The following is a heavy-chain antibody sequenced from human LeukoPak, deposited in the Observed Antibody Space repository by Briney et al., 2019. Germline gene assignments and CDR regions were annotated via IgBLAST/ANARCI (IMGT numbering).Heavy chain of an antibody. J-gene: IGHJ4*02. CDR3: ARRGSSGYYLGY. Sequence: SETLSLTCTVSGGSISSSSYYWGWIRQPPGKGLEWIGSIYYSGSTYYNPSLKSRVTISVDTSKNQFSLKLSSVTAADTAVYYCARRGSSGYYLGYWGQGTLVTVSS. V-gene: IGHV4-39*07. CDR2: IYYSGST. CDR1: GGSISSSSYY. D-gene: IGHD3-22*01.